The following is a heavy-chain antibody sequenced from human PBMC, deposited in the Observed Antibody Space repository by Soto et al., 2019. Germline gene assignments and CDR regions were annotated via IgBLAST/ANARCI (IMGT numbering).Heavy chain of an antibody. D-gene: IGHD3-10*01. CDR2: LIPIFGTA. J-gene: IGHJ4*02. Sequence: QVQLVQSGAEVKKPGSSVKVSCKASGGTFSSYAISWVRQAPGQELEWMGGLIPIFGTAHYAQKFQVRVTIAADEPTSTAYRELSSLSSEDTAVYYCGIGEGGESDCFFYYWGEGTMVTVSS. V-gene: IGHV1-69*01. CDR3: GIGEGGESDCFFYY. CDR1: GGTFSSYA.